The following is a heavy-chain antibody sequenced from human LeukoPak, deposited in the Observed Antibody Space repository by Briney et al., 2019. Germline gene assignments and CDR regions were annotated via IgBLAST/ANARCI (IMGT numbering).Heavy chain of an antibody. CDR3: ARNLYGASSFDS. CDR1: GGTFSSYA. CDR2: IIPIFGTA. J-gene: IGHJ4*02. V-gene: IGHV1-69*01. Sequence: SVKVSCKASGGTFSSYAISWVRQAPGQGLEWMGGIIPIFGTANYAQKFQGRVTITADESTSTAYMELRSLRSDDPAVYYCARNLYGASSFDSWGQGTLVTVSS. D-gene: IGHD4-17*01.